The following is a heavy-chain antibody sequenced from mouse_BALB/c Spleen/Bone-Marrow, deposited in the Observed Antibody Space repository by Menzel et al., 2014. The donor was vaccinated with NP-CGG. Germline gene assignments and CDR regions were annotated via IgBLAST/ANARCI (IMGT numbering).Heavy chain of an antibody. D-gene: IGHD1-1*01. V-gene: IGHV5-17*02. CDR2: ISSGSSTI. CDR3: ARSGSSSGYFDY. CDR1: GFAFSSFG. Sequence: EVQVVESGGGLVRPGGSRKLSCAASGFAFSSFGMHWVRQAPEKGLEWVAYISSGSSTIYYADTVMGRSTISRDNPKNTLFLQMTSLRSEDTAMYYCARSGSSSGYFDYWGQGTTLTVSS. J-gene: IGHJ2*01.